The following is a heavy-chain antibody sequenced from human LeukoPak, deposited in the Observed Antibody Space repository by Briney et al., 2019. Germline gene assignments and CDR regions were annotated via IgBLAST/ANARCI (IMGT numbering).Heavy chain of an antibody. J-gene: IGHJ6*01. Sequence: VGSLTLSFPASLFTDIRNYMSWLRQPPCRWLDGVSVIYSGGSTYYAYSVNGRLTISRHNSKNTLYLQMNSVRAEDRGVYYCARSTRRSGGSSWYYYGMDVWGQGTKVNVS. V-gene: IGHV3-53*04. CDR3: ARSTRRSGGSSWYYYGMDV. CDR1: LFTDIRNY. CDR2: IYSGGST. D-gene: IGHD2-15*01.